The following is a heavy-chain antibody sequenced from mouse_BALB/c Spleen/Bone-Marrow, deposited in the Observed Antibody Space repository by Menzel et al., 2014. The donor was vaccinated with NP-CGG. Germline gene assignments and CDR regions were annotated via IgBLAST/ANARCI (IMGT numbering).Heavy chain of an antibody. J-gene: IGHJ1*01. CDR2: INPYNDNT. CDR1: GYTFTSYV. D-gene: IGHD2-2*01. Sequence: EVQLQQSRPELVKPGASVKMSCKASGYTFTSYVMHWVKQKPGQGLEWIGNINPYNDNTKYNEKFKGKATLTSDKSSSTAYMELSSLTSEDSAVYYCARSLYGYDWYFDVWGAGTTVSVSS. V-gene: IGHV1-14*01. CDR3: ARSLYGYDWYFDV.